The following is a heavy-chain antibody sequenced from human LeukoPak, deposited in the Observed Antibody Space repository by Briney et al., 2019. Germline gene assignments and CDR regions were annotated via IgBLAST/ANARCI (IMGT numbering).Heavy chain of an antibody. J-gene: IGHJ4*02. Sequence: SETLSLTCTVSGXSISSGDDYWSWIRQPPGTGLEWIGYIYYSGSTYYNPSLKSRVTISVDTSKNQFSLKLSSVTAADTAVYYCARDTGYGDSAHFDYWGQGTLVTVSS. CDR2: IYYSGST. V-gene: IGHV4-30-4*01. CDR3: ARDTGYGDSAHFDY. D-gene: IGHD4-17*01. CDR1: GXSISSGDDY.